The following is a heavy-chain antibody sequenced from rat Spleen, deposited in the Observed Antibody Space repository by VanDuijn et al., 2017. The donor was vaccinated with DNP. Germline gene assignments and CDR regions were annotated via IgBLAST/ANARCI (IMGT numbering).Heavy chain of an antibody. CDR3: TTDGRGDYYDGYTYVMDA. V-gene: IGHV5-19*01. D-gene: IGHD1-12*03. Sequence: EVQLVESGGGLVQPGGSLTLSCAASGFTFSNYGMHWIRQAPGKGLEWVASITNTVDSTYYSDSVKGRFSLSRDNAKSTLYLQLNSLRSEDTATYYCTTDGRGDYYDGYTYVMDAWGQGASVTVSS. J-gene: IGHJ4*01. CDR1: GFTFSNYG. CDR2: ITNTVDST.